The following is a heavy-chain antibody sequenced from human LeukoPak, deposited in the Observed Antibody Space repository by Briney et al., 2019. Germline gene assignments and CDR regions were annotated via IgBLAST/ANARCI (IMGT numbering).Heavy chain of an antibody. CDR2: VTNSGGGT. Sequence: GGSLRLSCAASGFTFSTYAMSWVRQAPGKGLEWVSTVTNSGGGTYYAASVKGRFTISRDNSKNTLYLQMNSLRAEDTAMYYCAGCITIFGVVIKPDYYYGMDVWGQGTTVTVSS. V-gene: IGHV3-23*01. CDR3: AGCITIFGVVIKPDYYYGMDV. D-gene: IGHD3-3*01. J-gene: IGHJ6*02. CDR1: GFTFSTYA.